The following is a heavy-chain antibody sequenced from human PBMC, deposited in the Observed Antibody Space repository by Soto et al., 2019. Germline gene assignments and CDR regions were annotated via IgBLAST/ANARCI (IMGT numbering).Heavy chain of an antibody. D-gene: IGHD3-3*01. CDR3: ARVRGGGFWSGYYRYYFDY. CDR1: GGSFSGYY. Sequence: PSETLSLTCAVYGGSFSGYYWSWIRQPPGKGLEWIGEINHSGSTYYNPSLKSRVTISVDTSKNQFSLKLSSVTAADTAVYYCARVRGGGFWSGYYRYYFDYWGQGTLVTVSS. CDR2: INHSGST. J-gene: IGHJ4*02. V-gene: IGHV4-34*01.